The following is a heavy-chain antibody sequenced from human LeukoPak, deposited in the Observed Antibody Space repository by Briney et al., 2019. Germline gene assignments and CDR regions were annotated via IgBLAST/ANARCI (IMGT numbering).Heavy chain of an antibody. Sequence: ASETLSLTCKVSGYSINSGYYWGWIRQPPGKGLEWIGSIYHSGKTYYNPSLKSRVTISVDTSKNQFSLKLSSVTAADTAVYYCARRTIAVAAAHQYYYYYYYMDVWGKGTTVTISS. CDR3: ARRTIAVAAAHQYYYYYYYMDV. CDR1: GYSINSGYY. CDR2: IYHSGKT. J-gene: IGHJ6*03. D-gene: IGHD6-19*01. V-gene: IGHV4-38-2*02.